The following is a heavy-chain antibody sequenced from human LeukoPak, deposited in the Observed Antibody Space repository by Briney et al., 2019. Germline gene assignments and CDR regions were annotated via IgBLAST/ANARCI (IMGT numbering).Heavy chain of an antibody. J-gene: IGHJ4*02. CDR1: GYTFTDHY. CDR3: ARGHNWGPDY. Sequence: GASVKVSCPALGYTFTDHYFHWLRHAPGQGIEWMGWIHPGRGDTNIAQKFQGRVSLTRDMSISTAYVELSRLTSDDTAVYYCARGHNWGPDYWGQGTLVSVSS. CDR2: IHPGRGDT. V-gene: IGHV1-2*02. D-gene: IGHD7-27*01.